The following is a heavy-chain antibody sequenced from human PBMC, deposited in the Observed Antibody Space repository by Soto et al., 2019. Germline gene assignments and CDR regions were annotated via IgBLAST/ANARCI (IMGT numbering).Heavy chain of an antibody. D-gene: IGHD4-17*01. J-gene: IGHJ4*02. CDR1: GVSISSGGYY. V-gene: IGHV4-31*03. CDR2: IYYSGST. Sequence: PSETLSLTCNVSGVSISSGGYYWSWIRQHPAKGLEWIGHIYYSGSTYYNPSLKSRVTISVDTSKNQFSLKLSSVTAADTAVYYCARGRPDDYGDPDYFDYWGQGALVTVSS. CDR3: ARGRPDDYGDPDYFDY.